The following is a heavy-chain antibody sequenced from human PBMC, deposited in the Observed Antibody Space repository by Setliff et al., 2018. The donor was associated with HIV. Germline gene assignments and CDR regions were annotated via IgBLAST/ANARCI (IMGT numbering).Heavy chain of an antibody. CDR2: IIHTGST. CDR3: ARGRSCSSSSCYLVYYYYYGMDV. D-gene: IGHD2-2*01. J-gene: IGHJ6*02. V-gene: IGHV4-34*01. Sequence: TLSLTCSVSGGSMKSHYWSWIRQPPGKGLEWIGEIIHTGSTNYNPSLKSRVTISVDTSKNQCSLRLSSVTAADTAVYYCARGRSCSSSSCYLVYYYYYGMDVWGHGSTVTVSS. CDR1: GGSMKSHY.